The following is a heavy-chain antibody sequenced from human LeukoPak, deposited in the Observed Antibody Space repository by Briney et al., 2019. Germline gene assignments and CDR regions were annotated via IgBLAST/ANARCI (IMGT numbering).Heavy chain of an antibody. CDR2: INLSGST. CDR3: ARSTVAAAGQFDY. Sequence: SETLSLTCAVYGESFSGYYWSWIRQPPGKGLEWIGEINLSGSTNYNPSLKSRVTISVDTSKNQFSLKLSSVTAADTAVYYCARSTVAAAGQFDYWGQGTLVTVSS. J-gene: IGHJ4*02. V-gene: IGHV4-34*01. CDR1: GESFSGYY. D-gene: IGHD6-13*01.